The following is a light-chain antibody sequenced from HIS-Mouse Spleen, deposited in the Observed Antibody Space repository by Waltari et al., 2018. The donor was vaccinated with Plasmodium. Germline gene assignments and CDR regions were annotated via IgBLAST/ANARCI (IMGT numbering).Light chain of an antibody. CDR3: QQYGSSPLT. V-gene: IGKV3-20*01. CDR2: GAS. CDR1: HSVSSSY. Sequence: SHSVSSSYLAWYQQKPGQAPRLLIYGASSRATGIPDRFSGSGSGTDFTLTISRLEPEDFAVYYCQQYGSSPLTFGGGTKVEIK. J-gene: IGKJ4*01.